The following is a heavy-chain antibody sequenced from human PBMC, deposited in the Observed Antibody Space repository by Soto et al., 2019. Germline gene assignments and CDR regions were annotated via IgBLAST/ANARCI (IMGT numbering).Heavy chain of an antibody. CDR1: GYTFTSYG. CDR3: ARCQQQLVTPHDYYYYYYMDV. Sequence: QVQLVQSGAEVKKPGASVKVSCKASGYTFTSYGISWVRQAPGQGLEWMGWISAYNGNTNYAQKLQGRVTMTTDTSTSTAYMELRSLRSDDTAVYYCARCQQQLVTPHDYYYYYYMDVWDKGTTVTVSS. CDR2: ISAYNGNT. V-gene: IGHV1-18*01. J-gene: IGHJ6*03. D-gene: IGHD6-13*01.